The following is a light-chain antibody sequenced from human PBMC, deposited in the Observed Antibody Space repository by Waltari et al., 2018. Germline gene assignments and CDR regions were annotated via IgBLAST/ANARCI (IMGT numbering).Light chain of an antibody. J-gene: IGLJ3*02. CDR1: GSAIDDSDF. V-gene: IGLV2-14*03. Sequence: QSALTQPASVSGSPGQSITISCTGIGSAIDDSDFVSWYQHHPGKAPRFIIYDVTIRPSGISARFSASKSANTASLTISGLQPEDEGDYYCTSQTLDGVVLFGGGTQVTVL. CDR3: TSQTLDGVVL. CDR2: DVT.